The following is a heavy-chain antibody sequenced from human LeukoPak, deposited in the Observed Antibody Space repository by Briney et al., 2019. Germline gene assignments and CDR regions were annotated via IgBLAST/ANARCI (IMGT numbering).Heavy chain of an antibody. J-gene: IGHJ4*02. CDR1: GFSSSTYW. D-gene: IGHD2-8*01. CDR2: MKPEGGAT. Sequence: GGSLRLSCAGSGFSSSTYWIHWVRQAPGKGLVWVSGMKPEGGATYYADSVKGRFTISRDNAKSTVYLQMSSLRAEDTAVYYCTGVGDYWGQGTLVTVSS. V-gene: IGHV3-74*01. CDR3: TGVGDY.